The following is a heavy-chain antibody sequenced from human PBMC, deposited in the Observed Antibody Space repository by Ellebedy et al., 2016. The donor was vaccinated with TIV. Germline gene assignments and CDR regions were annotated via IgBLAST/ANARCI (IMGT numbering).Heavy chain of an antibody. V-gene: IGHV3-74*01. J-gene: IGHJ4*02. Sequence: GESLKISCAASGFTFSSYWMHWVRQAPGQGLVWVSHINTDGSYTTYADSVKGRFTISRDNAKNTLYLKMNSLRVEDTAVYYCARDRNYGSGSHLGYFDYWGQGTLVPVSS. CDR1: GFTFSSYW. CDR3: ARDRNYGSGSHLGYFDY. D-gene: IGHD3-10*01. CDR2: INTDGSYT.